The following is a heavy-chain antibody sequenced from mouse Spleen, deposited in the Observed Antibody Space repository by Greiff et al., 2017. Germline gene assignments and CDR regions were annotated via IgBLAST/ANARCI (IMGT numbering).Heavy chain of an antibody. CDR1: GYSITSGYY. J-gene: IGHJ3*01. CDR2: ISYDGSN. Sequence: ESGPGLVKPSQSLSLTCSVTGYSITSGYYWNWIRQFPGNKLEWMGYISYDGSNNYNPSLKNRISITRDTSKNQFFLKLNSVTTEDTATYYCAFNWDAWFAYWGQGTLVTVSA. CDR3: AFNWDAWFAY. D-gene: IGHD4-1*01. V-gene: IGHV3-6*01.